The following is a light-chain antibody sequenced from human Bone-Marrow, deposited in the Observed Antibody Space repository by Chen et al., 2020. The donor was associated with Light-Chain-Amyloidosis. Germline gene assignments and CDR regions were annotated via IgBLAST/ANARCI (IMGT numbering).Light chain of an antibody. Sequence: SHVLTQPSSVSVAPGQTATIACGGNNIGSTSVHWYQQTPVQAPLLVVYDDSDRPSGIPERLSGAHSRNTATLTISRVEAGDEADYCCQVWDRSSDRPVFGGGTKLTVL. CDR1: NIGSTS. V-gene: IGLV3-21*02. CDR3: QVWDRSSDRPV. J-gene: IGLJ3*02. CDR2: DDS.